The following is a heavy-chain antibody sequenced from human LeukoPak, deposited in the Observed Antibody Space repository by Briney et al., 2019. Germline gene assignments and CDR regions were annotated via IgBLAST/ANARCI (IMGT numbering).Heavy chain of an antibody. CDR1: GFTFTSSA. V-gene: IGHV1-58*01. J-gene: IGHJ4*02. CDR3: AAADCSSTSCYYFDY. CDR2: IVVGSGNT. Sequence: GTSVKVSCKASGFTFTSSAVQWVRQARGQRLEWIGWIVVGSGNTNYAQKFQERVAITRDMSTSTAYMELSSLRSEDTAVYYCAAADCSSTSCYYFDYWGQGTLVTVSS. D-gene: IGHD2-2*01.